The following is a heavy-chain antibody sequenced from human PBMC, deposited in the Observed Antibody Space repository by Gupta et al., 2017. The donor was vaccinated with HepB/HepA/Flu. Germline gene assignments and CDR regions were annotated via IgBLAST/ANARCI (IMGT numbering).Heavy chain of an antibody. V-gene: IGHV3-23*01. J-gene: IGHJ4*02. CDR1: VFTLDNYP. CDR3: AEGLTVLDY. CDR2: VSASTGET. D-gene: IGHD6-19*01. Sequence: EVQVLESGGGIVQPGGSLRLSCVVSVFTLDNYPMTWVRQAPGKGLEWVSAVSASTGETFYADSVKGRFSISRDTSKNILYLQMDSLGADDTAVYYCAEGLTVLDYWGQGVMVSVSS.